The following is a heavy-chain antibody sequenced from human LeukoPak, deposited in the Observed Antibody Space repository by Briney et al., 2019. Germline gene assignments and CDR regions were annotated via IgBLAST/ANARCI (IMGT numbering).Heavy chain of an antibody. CDR3: ARDHIVRRVIIY. V-gene: IGHV3-21*01. CDR1: GFTFSSYI. Sequence: GGSLRLSCAASGFTFSSYIMNWVRQAPGKGLEWVSSISSSSSYIYYADSVKGRFTISRDNAKNSLYLQMNSLRAEDTAVYYCARDHIVRRVIIYWGQGTLVTVSS. CDR2: ISSSSSYI. D-gene: IGHD3-10*01. J-gene: IGHJ4*02.